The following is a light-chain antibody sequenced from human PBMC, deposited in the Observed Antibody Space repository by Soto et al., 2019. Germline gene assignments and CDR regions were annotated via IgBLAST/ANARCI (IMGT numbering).Light chain of an antibody. CDR2: LGS. V-gene: IGKV2-28*01. Sequence: FVMTQSPLSLPVTLGESASISCRSSHSLLHTNGHNYLDWYLQKPGQSQQLIIYLGSNRASGVPDRFSGSGSGTDFTLKISRVEAEDVGVYYCMQALQTPPYTFGQGTKLDIK. CDR3: MQALQTPPYT. J-gene: IGKJ2*01. CDR1: HSLLHTNGHNY.